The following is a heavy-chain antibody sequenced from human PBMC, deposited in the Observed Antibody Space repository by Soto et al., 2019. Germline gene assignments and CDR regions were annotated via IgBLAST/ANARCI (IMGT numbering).Heavy chain of an antibody. CDR1: GGSFSGYY. V-gene: IGHV4-34*01. CDR3: ARAHYYDSSGYPTSDAFDI. J-gene: IGHJ3*02. CDR2: INHSGST. Sequence: SETLSLTCAVYGGSFSGYYWSWIRQPPGKGLEWIGEINHSGSTNYNPSLKSRVTISVDTSKNQFSLKLSSVTAADTAVYYCARAHYYDSSGYPTSDAFDIWGQGTMVTVSS. D-gene: IGHD3-22*01.